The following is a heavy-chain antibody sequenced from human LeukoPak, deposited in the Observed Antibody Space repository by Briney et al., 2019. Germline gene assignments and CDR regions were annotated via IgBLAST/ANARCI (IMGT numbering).Heavy chain of an antibody. Sequence: SETLSLTCTVSGGSISGYYWSWIRQPPGKGLEWIGYIYYSGSTNYNPSLKSRVTISVDTSKNQFSLKLSSVTAADTAVYYCARGPTRYYFDYWGQGTLVTVSS. CDR3: ARGPTRYYFDY. J-gene: IGHJ4*02. CDR2: IYYSGST. V-gene: IGHV4-59*01. CDR1: GGSISGYY.